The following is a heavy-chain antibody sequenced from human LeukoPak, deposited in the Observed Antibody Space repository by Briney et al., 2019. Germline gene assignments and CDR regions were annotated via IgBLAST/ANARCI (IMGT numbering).Heavy chain of an antibody. J-gene: IGHJ4*02. CDR1: GYSFSSYW. V-gene: IGHV5-51*01. CDR3: ARQYCSGGSCYSDY. Sequence: ADSRKISCKGSGYSFSSYWIAWVRQLPGKGLEWMGIIYPDDSATRYNPSFQGQVTISADKFISTAYLQWSSLKASDTAMYYCARQYCSGGSCYSDYWGQGTLVTVSS. D-gene: IGHD2-15*01. CDR2: IYPDDSAT.